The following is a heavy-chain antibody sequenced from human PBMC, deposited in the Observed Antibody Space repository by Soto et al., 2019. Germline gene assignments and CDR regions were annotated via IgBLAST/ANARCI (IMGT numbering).Heavy chain of an antibody. V-gene: IGHV3-30*18. J-gene: IGHJ4*02. CDR1: GFTFSSYG. D-gene: IGHD3-22*01. CDR2: ISYDGSNK. CDR3: TKSRLVSSGYGDY. Sequence: QVQLVESGGGVVQPGRSLRLSCAASGFTFSSYGMHWVRQAPGKGLEWVAVISYDGSNKYYADSVKSRFTISRDNSKNTLYLQLNSLRAEDTAVYYCTKSRLVSSGYGDYWGQGTLVTVSS.